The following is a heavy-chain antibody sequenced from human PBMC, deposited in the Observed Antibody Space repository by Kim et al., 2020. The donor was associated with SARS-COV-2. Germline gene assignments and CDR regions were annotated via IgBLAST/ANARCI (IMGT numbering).Heavy chain of an antibody. CDR3: ASSSITMIVDYAFDI. CDR2: ISAYNGNT. J-gene: IGHJ3*02. Sequence: ASVKVSCKASGYTFTSYGISWVRQAPGKGLEWMGWISAYNGNTNYAQKLQGRVTMTTDTSTSTAYMELRSLRSDDTAVYYCASSSITMIVDYAFDIWGQGTMVTVSS. D-gene: IGHD3-22*01. V-gene: IGHV1-18*01. CDR1: GYTFTSYG.